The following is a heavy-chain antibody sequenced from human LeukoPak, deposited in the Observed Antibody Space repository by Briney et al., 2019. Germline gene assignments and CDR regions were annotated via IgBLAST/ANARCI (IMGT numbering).Heavy chain of an antibody. V-gene: IGHV1-8*01. CDR1: GYTFTSYD. Sequence: ASVKVSCKASGYTFTSYDINWVRQATGQGLEWMGWMNPNSGNTGYAQKFQGRVTMTRNTSISTAYMELSSLRSEDTAVYYCARTPKKRSRGWSNWFDPWGQGTLVTVSS. CDR2: MNPNSGNT. CDR3: ARTPKKRSRGWSNWFDP. D-gene: IGHD3-3*01. J-gene: IGHJ5*02.